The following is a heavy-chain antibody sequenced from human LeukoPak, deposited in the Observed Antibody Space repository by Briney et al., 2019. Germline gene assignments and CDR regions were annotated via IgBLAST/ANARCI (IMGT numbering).Heavy chain of an antibody. V-gene: IGHV4-39*07. J-gene: IGHJ5*02. CDR1: GGSISSSSYY. CDR2: ISSSGNT. Sequence: PSETLSLTCTVSGGSISSSSYYWGWIRQPPGKRLEWIGRISSSGNTNYNPSLKSRVTLSLDTSKNQFSLNLSSVTAADTAVYYCARDTLREGPWGQGTLVTVSS. CDR3: ARDTLREGP.